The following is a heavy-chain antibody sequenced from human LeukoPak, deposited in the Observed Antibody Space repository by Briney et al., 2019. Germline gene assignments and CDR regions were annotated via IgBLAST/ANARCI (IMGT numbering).Heavy chain of an antibody. D-gene: IGHD6-19*01. V-gene: IGHV3-74*01. Sequence: GGSLRLSCAASGFTFSSYWMHWVRQAPGKGLAWVSRINSDGSMTNYADSVEGRFTISRDNAKSTLYLQMNSLRGEDTAVYYCARVLGTGYSSGWYGGAFDYWGQGTLVTVSS. CDR1: GFTFSSYW. CDR2: INSDGSMT. J-gene: IGHJ4*02. CDR3: ARVLGTGYSSGWYGGAFDY.